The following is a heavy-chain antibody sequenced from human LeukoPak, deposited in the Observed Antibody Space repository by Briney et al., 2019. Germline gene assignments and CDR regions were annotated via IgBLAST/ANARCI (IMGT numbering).Heavy chain of an antibody. J-gene: IGHJ6*03. CDR1: GYTFTSYD. CDR3: ARGGRGSSGWYSDYYYMDV. D-gene: IGHD6-19*01. V-gene: IGHV1-8*01. CDR2: MNPNSGNT. Sequence: ASVKVSCKAPGYTFTSYDINWVRQATGQGLEWMGWMNPNSGNTGYAQKFQGRVTMTRNTSISTAYMELSSLRSEDTAVYYCARGGRGSSGWYSDYYYMDVWGKGTTVTVSS.